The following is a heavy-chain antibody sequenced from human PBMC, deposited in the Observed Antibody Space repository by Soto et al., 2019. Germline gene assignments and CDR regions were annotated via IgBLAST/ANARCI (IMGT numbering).Heavy chain of an antibody. CDR2: LYYGRSA. J-gene: IGHJ4*02. Sequence: QVQLQEPGPGLVKPSETLSLTCAVSGDSISSYYCMWIRQPPGKGLESIGYLYYGRSANYNPSLKSRVTLSGDTSTNQCSRTLSSMTAADTAVYYCALRSMAVVPEYWGQGTLVTVSS. CDR3: ALRSMAVVPEY. D-gene: IGHD3-22*01. V-gene: IGHV4-59*01. CDR1: GDSISSYY.